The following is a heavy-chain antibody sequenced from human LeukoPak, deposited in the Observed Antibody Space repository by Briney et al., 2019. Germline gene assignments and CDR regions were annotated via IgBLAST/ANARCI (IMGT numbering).Heavy chain of an antibody. CDR1: GFTFSHYG. CDR2: ISSDGVEK. Sequence: PGGSLRLSCEASGFTFSHYGIHWVRQTPGKGLEWVAAISSDGVEKHYADSVKGRFTISRDNSKSTLYLQMNSLRAEDTALYYCARGGHYDILTGYSPVEYYFYYMDVWGKGTTVTVSS. CDR3: ARGGHYDILTGYSPVEYYFYYMDV. D-gene: IGHD3-9*01. V-gene: IGHV3-30*04. J-gene: IGHJ6*03.